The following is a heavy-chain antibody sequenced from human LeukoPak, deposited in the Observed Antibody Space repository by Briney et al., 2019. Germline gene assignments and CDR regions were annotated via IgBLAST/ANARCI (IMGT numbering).Heavy chain of an antibody. D-gene: IGHD3-10*01. J-gene: IGHJ4*02. Sequence: PSETLSLPCTISGGSITSDYGSWIRQPPGKGLEWIGYIYYVGSTNYNPSLKIRATISVDTSKNQFSLRLSSVTAADTAVYFCARDNFGFHVEYWGEGALLTVSS. CDR1: GGSITSDY. V-gene: IGHV4-59*01. CDR2: IYYVGST. CDR3: ARDNFGFHVEY.